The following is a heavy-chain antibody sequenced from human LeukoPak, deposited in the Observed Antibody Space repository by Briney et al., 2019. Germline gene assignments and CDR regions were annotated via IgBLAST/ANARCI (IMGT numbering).Heavy chain of an antibody. D-gene: IGHD3-9*01. CDR1: GYTFNNYG. V-gene: IGHV1-18*01. CDR2: VSPYNGDT. Sequence: ASVKVSCKASGYTFNNYGISWVRQAPGQGLEWMGWVSPYNGDTDYAQKFQGRVTMSTDPSTNTAYMELRSLRFDDTAIYYCAKDWHILTGRNCFDPWGQGTLVTVSS. J-gene: IGHJ5*02. CDR3: AKDWHILTGRNCFDP.